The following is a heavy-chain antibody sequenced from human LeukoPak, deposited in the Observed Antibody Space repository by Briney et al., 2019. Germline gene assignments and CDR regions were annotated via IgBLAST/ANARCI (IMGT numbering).Heavy chain of an antibody. CDR3: ATAYRDHSNGWYKEFDY. CDR1: GGTFSSYA. J-gene: IGHJ4*01. D-gene: IGHD6-19*01. Sequence: ASVKVSCKASGGTFSSYAISWVRQAPGQGLEWMGGIIPIFGTANYAQKFQGRVTITTDESTSTAYMELSSLRSEDTAVYYCATAYRDHSNGWYKEFDYWGHGTLVTVSS. V-gene: IGHV1-69*05. CDR2: IIPIFGTA.